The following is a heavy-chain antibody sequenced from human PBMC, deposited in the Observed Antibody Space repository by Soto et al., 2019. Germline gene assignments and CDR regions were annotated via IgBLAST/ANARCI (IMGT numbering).Heavy chain of an antibody. Sequence: QLQLQESGPGLVKPSETLSLTCTVSGGSISSSSYYWGWIRQPPGKGLEWIGSIYYSGSTYYNPSLKSRVTISVDTSKNQFSLKLSSVTAADTAVYYCAKFIALYWYFDLWGRGTLVTVSS. CDR1: GGSISSSSYY. J-gene: IGHJ2*01. CDR3: AKFIALYWYFDL. D-gene: IGHD3-16*02. V-gene: IGHV4-39*01. CDR2: IYYSGST.